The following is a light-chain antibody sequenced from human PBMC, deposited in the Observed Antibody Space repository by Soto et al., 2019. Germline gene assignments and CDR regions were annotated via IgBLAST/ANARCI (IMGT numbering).Light chain of an antibody. CDR3: SSYAGRDSVV. V-gene: IGLV2-8*01. CDR1: SSDVGGYNY. Sequence: QSVLTQPPSASGSPGQSVTISCTGTSSDVGGYNYVSWYQQHPGRAPRLMIYEVTKRPSGVPDRFSGSKSGNTASLTVSGLQAEDEAAYYCSSYAGRDSVVFDGGTKLTVL. CDR2: EVT. J-gene: IGLJ2*01.